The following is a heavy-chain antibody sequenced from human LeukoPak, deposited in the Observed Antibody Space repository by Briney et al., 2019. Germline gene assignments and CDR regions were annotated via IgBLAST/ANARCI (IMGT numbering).Heavy chain of an antibody. CDR1: GGSISSSSYY. Sequence: SETLSLTCTVSGGSISSSSYYWGWIRQPPGKGLEWIGSIYYSGSTYYNPSLKSRVTISVDMSKNQFSLKLSSVTAADTAVYYCARRYCSGADCYGGDSYYYMDVWGKGTTVTISS. CDR2: IYYSGST. V-gene: IGHV4-39*01. D-gene: IGHD2-2*01. CDR3: ARRYCSGADCYGGDSYYYMDV. J-gene: IGHJ6*03.